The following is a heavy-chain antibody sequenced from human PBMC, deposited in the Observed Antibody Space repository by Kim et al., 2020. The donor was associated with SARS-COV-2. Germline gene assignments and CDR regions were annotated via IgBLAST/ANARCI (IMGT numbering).Heavy chain of an antibody. CDR3: ARFGEGITMIVVAPFDY. D-gene: IGHD3-22*01. J-gene: IGHJ4*02. V-gene: IGHV7-4-1*02. CDR1: GYTFTSYA. Sequence: ASVKVSCKASGYTFTSYAMNWVRQAPGQGLEWMGWINTNTGNPTYAQGFTGRFVFSLDTSVSTAYLQISSLKAEDTAVYYCARFGEGITMIVVAPFDYWGQGTLVTVSS. CDR2: INTNTGNP.